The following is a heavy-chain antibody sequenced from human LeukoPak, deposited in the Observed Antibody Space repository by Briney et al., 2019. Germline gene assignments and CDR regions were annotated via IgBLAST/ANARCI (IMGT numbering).Heavy chain of an antibody. J-gene: IGHJ4*02. Sequence: PGRSLRLSCEASGFTFRSYAMHWVRQAPGKGLEWVSFISYDGSVKYYADSVKGRFTISRDNSKNTVYLQMDSLRGEDTALYYCARDFSEKYSLDYWGQGTLVTVSS. CDR2: ISYDGSVK. V-gene: IGHV3-30-3*01. CDR3: ARDFSEKYSLDY. CDR1: GFTFRSYA. D-gene: IGHD6-19*01.